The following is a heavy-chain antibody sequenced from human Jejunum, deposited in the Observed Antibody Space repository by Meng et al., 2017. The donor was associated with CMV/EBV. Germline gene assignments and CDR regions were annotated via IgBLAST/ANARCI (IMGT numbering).Heavy chain of an antibody. D-gene: IGHD3-9*01. CDR1: DVGVNSGGFY. V-gene: IGHV4-61*08. CDR2: VYYTGGT. J-gene: IGHJ4*02. Sequence: DVGVNSGGFYCSWFRQDPGQGVEWIGYVYYTGGTNYNPSVKSRVTISLDTSQNQFSLRLDSVSAADAGIYYCARGKSDYDSNGYYDNWGQGTLVTVSS. CDR3: ARGKSDYDSNGYYDN.